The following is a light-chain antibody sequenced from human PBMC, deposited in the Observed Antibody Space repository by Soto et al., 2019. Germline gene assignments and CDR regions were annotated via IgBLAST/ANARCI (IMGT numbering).Light chain of an antibody. CDR3: QQSHTIPIT. V-gene: IGKV2-28*01. Sequence: DIVMTQSPLSLPVTPGEPASISCRSSQSLLHSNGYKYLDWYLQKPGQSPQLLIYLGSNRASGVPDRFSGSGSGTDFTLTISSLQPEDIATYYCQQSHTIPITFGPGTRLEIK. CDR2: LGS. J-gene: IGKJ5*01. CDR1: QSLLHSNGYKY.